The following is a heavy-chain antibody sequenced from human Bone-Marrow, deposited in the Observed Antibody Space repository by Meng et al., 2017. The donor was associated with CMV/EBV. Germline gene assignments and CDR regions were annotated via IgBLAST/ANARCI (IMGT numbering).Heavy chain of an antibody. J-gene: IGHJ4*02. CDR3: ARARVGGTELGY. CDR1: GYTFSSYG. Sequence: CKATGYTFSSYGISWVRQTPGQGLEWMGWISTYSGNTNYAQKLQGRVTMTTDTLTSTAHMKLRSLGSDDTAVYYCARARVGGTELGYWGQGTLVTVSS. D-gene: IGHD1-26*01. CDR2: ISTYSGNT. V-gene: IGHV1-18*01.